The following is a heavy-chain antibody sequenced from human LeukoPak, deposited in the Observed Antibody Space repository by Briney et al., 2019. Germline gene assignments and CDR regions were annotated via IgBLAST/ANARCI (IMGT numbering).Heavy chain of an antibody. J-gene: IGHJ4*02. CDR2: IWFDGTNK. CDR1: GFAFSSYG. V-gene: IGHV3-33*06. Sequence: TGGSLTLSCAASGFAFSSYGMHWVRQAPGKGLEGVAVIWFDGTNKYYADSVKGRFTISRDNSKNTVYLQMNSLRAEGTAVYYCAKYTSYYYDKDGYQPRGYFDYWGQGTLVTVSS. D-gene: IGHD3-22*01. CDR3: AKYTSYYYDKDGYQPRGYFDY.